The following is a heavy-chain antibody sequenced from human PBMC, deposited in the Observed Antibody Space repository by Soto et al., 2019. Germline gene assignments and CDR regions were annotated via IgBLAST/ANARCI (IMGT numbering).Heavy chain of an antibody. CDR3: AKDLWDSSGWYDRDYYYYYMDV. J-gene: IGHJ6*03. Sequence: GGSLRLSCAASGFTFSSYAMSWVRQAPGKGLEWVSAISGSGGSTYYADSVKGRFTISRDNSKNTLYLQMNSLRAEDTAVYYCAKDLWDSSGWYDRDYYYYYMDVWGKGTTVTVSS. V-gene: IGHV3-23*01. D-gene: IGHD6-19*01. CDR1: GFTFSSYA. CDR2: ISGSGGST.